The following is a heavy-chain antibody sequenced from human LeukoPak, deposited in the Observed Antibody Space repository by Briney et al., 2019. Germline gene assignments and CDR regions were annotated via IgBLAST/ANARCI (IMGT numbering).Heavy chain of an antibody. CDR2: IYPGDSDT. Sequence: GESLKISCKGSGYSFTSYWIGWVRQMPGEGLEWMGIIYPGDSDTRYSPSFEGQVTISADMSIRTAYLQWSSLKASDTPMYYCARRIAGAGSDYWGQGTLVTVSS. J-gene: IGHJ4*02. D-gene: IGHD6-13*01. CDR3: ARRIAGAGSDY. V-gene: IGHV5-51*01. CDR1: GYSFTSYW.